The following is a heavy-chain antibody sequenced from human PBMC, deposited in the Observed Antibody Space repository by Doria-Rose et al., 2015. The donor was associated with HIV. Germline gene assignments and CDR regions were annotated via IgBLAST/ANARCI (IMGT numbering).Heavy chain of an antibody. D-gene: IGHD6-13*01. CDR1: GVSLSSPGMG. CDR3: ARIKSSRWYHKYYFDF. J-gene: IGHJ4*02. Sequence: QESGPVLVKPTETLTLTCTASGVSLSSPGMGVSWIRQPPGKALEWLANIFSDDERYYTTSLKSRLTISRGTSKSQVVLTMTDMDPVDTATYYCARIKSSRWYHKYYFDFWGQGTLVIVSA. V-gene: IGHV2-26*01. CDR2: IFSDDER.